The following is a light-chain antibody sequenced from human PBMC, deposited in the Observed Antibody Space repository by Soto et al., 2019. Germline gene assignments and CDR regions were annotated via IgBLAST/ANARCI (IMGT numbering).Light chain of an antibody. CDR2: KDS. CDR1: RSNIGSHY. V-gene: IGLV1-47*01. J-gene: IGLJ3*02. CDR3: ATWDDSLGRRVL. Sequence: QSAVTQPPSASGAPGQWVTISCSGSRSNIGSHYISRYQHLPGTAPKLLIYKDSQRPSGVPDRFSGSKSGTSASLAIGGLRSEDEGSYYCATWDDSLGRRVLFGGGTKLTVL.